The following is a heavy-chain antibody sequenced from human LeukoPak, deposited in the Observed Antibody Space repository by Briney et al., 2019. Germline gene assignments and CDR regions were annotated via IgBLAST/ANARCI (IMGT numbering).Heavy chain of an antibody. CDR2: ISGSGGNT. J-gene: IGHJ4*02. CDR1: GFTFSSYA. Sequence: GGSLRLSCAASGFTFSSYATTRVRQAPGKGLEWVSSISGSGGNTYYADSVKGRFTISRDNSKNTLYLQMSSLRAEDTAVYYCAKMKGITMVRGTFDYWGQGTLVTVSS. V-gene: IGHV3-23*01. CDR3: AKMKGITMVRGTFDY. D-gene: IGHD3-10*01.